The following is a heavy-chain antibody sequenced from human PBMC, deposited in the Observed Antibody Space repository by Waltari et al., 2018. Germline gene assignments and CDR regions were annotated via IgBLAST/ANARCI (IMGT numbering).Heavy chain of an antibody. J-gene: IGHJ3*01. CDR3: VTALGDRSSASRPFDV. CDR2: VDPEDGET. CDR1: GYRVTDYY. Sequence: EVQLLQSGTELQKPGRTVKISCQVSGYRVTDYYIHWVQQAPGKGPQWMGLVDPEDGETIYAERFQGRVTITADTSTETAFMELSSLTSDDTAVYYCVTALGDRSSASRPFDVWGLGTLITVSS. V-gene: IGHV1-69-2*01. D-gene: IGHD3-10*01.